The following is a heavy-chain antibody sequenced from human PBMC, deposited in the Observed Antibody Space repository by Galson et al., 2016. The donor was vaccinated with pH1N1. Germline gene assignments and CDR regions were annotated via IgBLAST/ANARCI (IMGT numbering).Heavy chain of an antibody. Sequence: SLRLSCAASGFTFSRFWMHWVRQVPGKGLVWVSRISTEGSSVSYADSVKGRFTISRDNARSTLYLEMNSLTAEDTALYYCARVRLILPGDPTGSFDLWGQGALVTVSS. CDR3: ARVRLILPGDPTGSFDL. CDR1: GFTFSRFW. D-gene: IGHD7-27*01. V-gene: IGHV3-74*01. J-gene: IGHJ4*02. CDR2: ISTEGSSV.